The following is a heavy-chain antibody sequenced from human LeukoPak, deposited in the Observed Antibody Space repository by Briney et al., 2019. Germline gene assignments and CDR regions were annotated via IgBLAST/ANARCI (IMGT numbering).Heavy chain of an antibody. CDR3: TTQLITVPGGY. D-gene: IGHD4-17*01. CDR1: GFTFISYW. J-gene: IGHJ4*02. V-gene: IGHV3-73*01. Sequence: GGSLRLSCTVSGFTFISYWMNWVRQASGKGLEWVGRIRSKTNNYATAYAASVKGRFTISRDDSKDTAYLQINSLKTEDTAVYFCTTQLITVPGGYWGQGTLVTVSS. CDR2: IRSKTNNYAT.